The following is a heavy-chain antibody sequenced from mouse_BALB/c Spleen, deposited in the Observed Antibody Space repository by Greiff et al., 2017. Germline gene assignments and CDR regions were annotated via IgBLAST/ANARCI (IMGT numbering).Heavy chain of an antibody. CDR3: ASLDSSGYPFAY. V-gene: IGHV3-2*02. D-gene: IGHD3-2*01. J-gene: IGHJ3*01. Sequence: VQLQQSGPGLVKPSQSLSLTCTVTGYSITSDYAWNWIRQFPGNKLEWMGYISYSGSTSYNPSLKSRISITRDTSKNQFFLQLNSVTTEDTATYYCASLDSSGYPFAYWGQGTLVTVSA. CDR1: GYSITSDYA. CDR2: ISYSGST.